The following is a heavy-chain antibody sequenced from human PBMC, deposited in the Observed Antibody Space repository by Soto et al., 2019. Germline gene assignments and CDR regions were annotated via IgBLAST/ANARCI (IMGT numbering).Heavy chain of an antibody. CDR2: IYPSDSNT. J-gene: IGHJ4*02. D-gene: IGHD4-17*01. V-gene: IGHV5-51*01. CDR1: GYSFTSYW. CDR3: ASLGVTTDFNY. Sequence: GESLKISCKTSGYSFTSYWIGWVRQMPGKGLEWMGIIYPSDSNTQYSPSFQGQSTISADKSITTAYLQWSSLKASDTAMYYCASLGVTTDFNYWGQGTLVTVSS.